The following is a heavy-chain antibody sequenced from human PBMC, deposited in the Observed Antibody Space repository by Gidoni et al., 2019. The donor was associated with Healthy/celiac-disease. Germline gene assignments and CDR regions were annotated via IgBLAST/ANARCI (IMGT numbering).Heavy chain of an antibody. CDR3: ARTYYDYIWGSYRPYYFDY. J-gene: IGHJ4*02. CDR1: GFTFSSYA. D-gene: IGHD3-16*02. V-gene: IGHV3-30*04. Sequence: QVQLVESGGGVVQPGRSLRLSCAASGFTFSSYAMHWVRQAPGKGLELVAVISYDGSNKYYADSVKGRFTISRDNSKNTLYLQMNSLRAEDTAVYYCARTYYDYIWGSYRPYYFDYWGQGTLVTVSS. CDR2: ISYDGSNK.